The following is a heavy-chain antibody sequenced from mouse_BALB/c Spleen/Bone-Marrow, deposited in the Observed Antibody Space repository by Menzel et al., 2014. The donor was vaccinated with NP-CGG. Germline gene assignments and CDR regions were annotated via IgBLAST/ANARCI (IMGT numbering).Heavy chain of an antibody. D-gene: IGHD2-10*02. CDR3: ARGYGNSAWFAY. CDR1: GYPFXSYW. V-gene: IGHV1S41*01. Sequence: DLVKPGASVKLSCKASGYPFXSYWINWIKQRPGQGLEWIGRIAPGSGSTYYNEMFKGKATLTVDTSSSTAYIQLSSLSSEDSAVYFCARGYGNSAWFAYWGQGTLVTVSA. CDR2: IAPGSGST. J-gene: IGHJ3*01.